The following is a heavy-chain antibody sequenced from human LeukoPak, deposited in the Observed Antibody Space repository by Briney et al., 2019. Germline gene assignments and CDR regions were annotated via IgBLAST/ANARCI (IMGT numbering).Heavy chain of an antibody. Sequence: GGSLRLSCAASGFTFSDYYMSWIRQTPGKGLEWISHISSSGKTIYYTDSVKGRFTISRDNTKNSLDLQMNDLRAEDTAVYYCAKVKTGSYTWFDPWGQGTLVTVSS. D-gene: IGHD1-26*01. CDR3: AKVKTGSYTWFDP. V-gene: IGHV3-11*04. J-gene: IGHJ5*02. CDR1: GFTFSDYY. CDR2: ISSSGKTI.